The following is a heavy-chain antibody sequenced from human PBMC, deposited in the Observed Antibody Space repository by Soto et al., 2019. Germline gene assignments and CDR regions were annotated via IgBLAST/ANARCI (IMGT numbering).Heavy chain of an antibody. CDR1: RFTFSNYG. Sequence: LRLSCAASRFTFSNYGMHWIRQPPGKGLEWVAIISYDGSNKYYADSVKGRFTISRDNSKNTLYLQMNSLRAEDTAVYYCAKDKYRTIFGVDIMRYYGMDVWGQGTTVTVSS. CDR3: AKDKYRTIFGVDIMRYYGMDV. CDR2: ISYDGSNK. J-gene: IGHJ6*02. D-gene: IGHD3-3*01. V-gene: IGHV3-30*18.